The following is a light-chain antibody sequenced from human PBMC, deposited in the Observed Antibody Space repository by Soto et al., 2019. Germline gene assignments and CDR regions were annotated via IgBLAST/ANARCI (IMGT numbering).Light chain of an antibody. CDR2: EGT. V-gene: IGLV2-23*01. CDR3: CSYASSSSYV. Sequence: QSVLTQPASVSGSPGQSITISCSGTTSDVGGYNLVSWYQQHTAKAPKLLIYEGTQRPSGVSSRFSGSKSGNTASLTISGLQAEDEADYYCCSYASSSSYVFXTGTKLTVL. J-gene: IGLJ1*01. CDR1: TSDVGGYNL.